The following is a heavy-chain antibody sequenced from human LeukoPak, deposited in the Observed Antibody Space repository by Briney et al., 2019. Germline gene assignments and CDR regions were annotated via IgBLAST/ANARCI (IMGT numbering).Heavy chain of an antibody. D-gene: IGHD1-1*01. J-gene: IGHJ4*02. CDR1: GGSFSGYN. CDR2: INHSGST. CDR3: ARGRGVKYNSDRIYSFDY. Sequence: NPSETLSLTCGVYGGSFSGYNWTWIRQPPGKGLEWIGEINHSGSTNYNPSLKTRVTISIDTSNNQFSLKLSSVTAADTAVYYCARGRGVKYNSDRIYSFDYWGQGTPVTVSS. V-gene: IGHV4-34*01.